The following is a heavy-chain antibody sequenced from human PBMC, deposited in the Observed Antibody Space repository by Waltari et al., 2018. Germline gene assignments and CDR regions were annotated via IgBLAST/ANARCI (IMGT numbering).Heavy chain of an antibody. CDR1: GGSISSSSYY. CDR3: ASSSYYDFWSGYLGDTVWFDP. CDR2: IYYSGST. D-gene: IGHD3-3*01. V-gene: IGHV4-39*07. J-gene: IGHJ5*02. Sequence: QLQLQESGPGLVKPSETLSLTCTVSGGSISSSSYYWGWIRQPPGKGLEWIGSIYYSGSTYYNPSLKSRVTISVDTSKNQFSLKLSSVTATDTAVYYCASSSYYDFWSGYLGDTVWFDPWGQGTLVTVSS.